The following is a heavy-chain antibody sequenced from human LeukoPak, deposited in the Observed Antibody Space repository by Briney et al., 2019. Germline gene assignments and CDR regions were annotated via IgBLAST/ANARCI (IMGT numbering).Heavy chain of an antibody. Sequence: GGSLRLSCAASGFNFNTYAMSWVRQAPGKGLEWISAISGRADATYYTDSVRGRFIISRDTNTLFLQMNRLRAEDTALYYCVKDLLRNGDYVGHLDYWGQGTLVTVSS. CDR2: ISGRADAT. V-gene: IGHV3-23*01. CDR1: GFNFNTYA. J-gene: IGHJ4*02. D-gene: IGHD4-17*01. CDR3: VKDLLRNGDYVGHLDY.